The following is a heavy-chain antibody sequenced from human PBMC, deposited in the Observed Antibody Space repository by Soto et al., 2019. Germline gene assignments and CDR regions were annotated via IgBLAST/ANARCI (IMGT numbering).Heavy chain of an antibody. Sequence: TLSLTCTVSGGSISSGDYFWSWIRQHPGKGLEWIGYVSYIGSTYFNPSLKRRGTISVDTSKNQFSLKLNSVTAADTALYYCARIMVIATYYYSAMDVWGQGTTVTVSS. CDR2: VSYIGST. CDR3: ARIMVIATYYYSAMDV. CDR1: GGSISSGDYF. V-gene: IGHV4-31*03. D-gene: IGHD2-8*01. J-gene: IGHJ6*02.